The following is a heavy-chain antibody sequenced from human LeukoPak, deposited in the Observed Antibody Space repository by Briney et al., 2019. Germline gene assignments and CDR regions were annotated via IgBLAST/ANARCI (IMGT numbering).Heavy chain of an antibody. V-gene: IGHV4-59*01. Sequence: SETLSLTCTVSGGSISSYYCSWIRQPPGKGLEWIGYICYSGSTTYNPSLKSRVTISVDTSKNQFSLKLSSVTAADTAVYYCARASSTRPAPFDYWGQGTLVTVSS. CDR2: ICYSGST. D-gene: IGHD1-26*01. CDR3: ARASSTRPAPFDY. CDR1: GGSISSYY. J-gene: IGHJ4*02.